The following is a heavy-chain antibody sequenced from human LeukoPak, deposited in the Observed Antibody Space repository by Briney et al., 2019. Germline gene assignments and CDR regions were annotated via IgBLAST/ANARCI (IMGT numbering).Heavy chain of an antibody. CDR3: ARDQLGYCSSTSCDHAFDI. V-gene: IGHV4-59*01. J-gene: IGHJ3*02. D-gene: IGHD2-2*01. Sequence: SETLPLTCTVSGGSISSYYWSWIRQPPGKGLEWIGYIYYSGSTNYNPSLKSRVTISVDTSKNQFSLKLSSVTAADTAVYYCARDQLGYCSSTSCDHAFDIWGQGTMVTVPS. CDR1: GGSISSYY. CDR2: IYYSGST.